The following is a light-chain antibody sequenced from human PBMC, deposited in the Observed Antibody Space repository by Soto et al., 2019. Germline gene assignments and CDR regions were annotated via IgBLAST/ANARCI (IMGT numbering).Light chain of an antibody. CDR3: AAWDDSLNGWV. Sequence: QPVLTQPPSASGTPGQRVTISCSGSSSNIGGYTVNWYQQLPGTAPKLLIYSHNQRPSGVPDRFSGSKSGTSASLAISGLQSEDEADYYCAAWDDSLNGWVFGGGTKVTVL. V-gene: IGLV1-44*01. CDR2: SHN. CDR1: SSNIGGYT. J-gene: IGLJ3*02.